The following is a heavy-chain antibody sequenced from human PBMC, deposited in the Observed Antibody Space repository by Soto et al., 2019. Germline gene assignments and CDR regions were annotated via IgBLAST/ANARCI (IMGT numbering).Heavy chain of an antibody. V-gene: IGHV3-23*01. CDR3: ARDQPGYSYGYGLGY. J-gene: IGHJ4*02. Sequence: GGSLRLSCAASGFTFKSFAMTWVRQAPGKGLEWVSYISGSGSVTYSADSVRGRFTISRDNSKNTLYLHMNSLGAEDTAVYYCARDQPGYSYGYGLGYWGQGTLVTVSS. CDR1: GFTFKSFA. CDR2: ISGSGSVT. D-gene: IGHD5-18*01.